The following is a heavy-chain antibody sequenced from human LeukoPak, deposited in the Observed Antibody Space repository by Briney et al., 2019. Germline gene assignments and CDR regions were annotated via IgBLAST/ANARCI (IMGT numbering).Heavy chain of an antibody. CDR3: ARDNRGAATSDY. V-gene: IGHV3-23*01. CDR1: GFTFSSYG. D-gene: IGHD6-13*01. Sequence: GGSLRLSCAASGFTFSSYGMNWVRQAPGKGLEWVSGISGSGGSTYYADSEKGRFTISRDNAKNSLFLQMNSLRAEDTAVYYCARDNRGAATSDYWGQGTLVTVSS. J-gene: IGHJ4*02. CDR2: ISGSGGST.